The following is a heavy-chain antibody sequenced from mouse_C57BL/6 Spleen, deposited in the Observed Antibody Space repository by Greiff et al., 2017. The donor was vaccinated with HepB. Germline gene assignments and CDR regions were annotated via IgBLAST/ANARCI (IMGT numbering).Heavy chain of an antibody. CDR2: IWSGGST. Sequence: VQLVESGPGLVQPSQSLSITCTVSGFSLTSYGVHWVRQSPGKGLEWLGVIWSGGSTDYNAAFISRLSISKDNSKSQVFFKMNSLQADDTAIYYCARNEGTADYYAMDYWGQGTSVTVSS. D-gene: IGHD3-3*01. CDR1: GFSLTSYG. J-gene: IGHJ4*01. V-gene: IGHV2-2*01. CDR3: ARNEGTADYYAMDY.